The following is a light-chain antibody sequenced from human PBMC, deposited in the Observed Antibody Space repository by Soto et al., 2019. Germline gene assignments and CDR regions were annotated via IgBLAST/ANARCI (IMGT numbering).Light chain of an antibody. CDR2: GAS. J-gene: IGKJ5*01. CDR1: QSVSSN. V-gene: IGKV3-15*01. CDR3: QQYNNWPPIT. Sequence: EIVMTQSPATLSVSPGERATLSCRASQSVSSNLAWYQQKPGQPPRLLIYGASTRATVIPARFSGSGSWTESSLNISSLQSEDFAVYYCQQYNNWPPITFGQGTRLEIK.